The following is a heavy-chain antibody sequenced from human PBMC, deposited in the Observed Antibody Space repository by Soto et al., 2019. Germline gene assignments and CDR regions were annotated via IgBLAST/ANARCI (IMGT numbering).Heavy chain of an antibody. Sequence: SEILSLTCTVSGGSISSSSYYWGWIRQPPGKGLEWIGSIYYSGSTYYNPSLKSRVTISVDTSKNQFSLKLSSVTAADTAVYYCARHFLPFYSSGWLENWGQGTLVTVSS. CDR2: IYYSGST. CDR1: GGSISSSSYY. D-gene: IGHD6-19*01. CDR3: ARHFLPFYSSGWLEN. V-gene: IGHV4-39*01. J-gene: IGHJ4*02.